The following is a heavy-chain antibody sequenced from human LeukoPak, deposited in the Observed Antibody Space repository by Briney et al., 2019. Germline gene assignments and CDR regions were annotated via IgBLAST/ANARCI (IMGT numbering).Heavy chain of an antibody. V-gene: IGHV3-48*04. CDR2: ISSSGSTI. D-gene: IGHD3-10*01. J-gene: IGHJ4*02. CDR3: AGIGDYYGSGMDY. Sequence: PGGSLRLSCAASGFTFSGYTINWVRQAPGKGLEWVSYISSSGSTIYYADSVKGRFTISRDNAKSSLYLQMNSLRAEDTAVYYCAGIGDYYGSGMDYWGQGTLVTVSS. CDR1: GFTFSGYT.